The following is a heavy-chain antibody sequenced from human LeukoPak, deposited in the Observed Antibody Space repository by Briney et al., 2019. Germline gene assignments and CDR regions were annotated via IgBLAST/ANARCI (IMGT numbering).Heavy chain of an antibody. CDR3: ARGSRGDGYGDY. D-gene: IGHD5-24*01. V-gene: IGHV3-21*01. Sequence: GGSLRLSCAASGFTFSSYSMNWVRPAPGKGLEWVSSISSSSSYIYYADSVKGRFTISRDNAKNSLYLQMNSLRAEDTAVYYCARGSRGDGYGDYWGQGTLVTVSS. CDR2: ISSSSSYI. CDR1: GFTFSSYS. J-gene: IGHJ4*02.